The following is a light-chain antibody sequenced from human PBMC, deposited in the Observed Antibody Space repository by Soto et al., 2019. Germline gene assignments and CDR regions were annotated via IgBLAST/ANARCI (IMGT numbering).Light chain of an antibody. CDR3: QQHSNWPPIT. V-gene: IGKV3-11*01. J-gene: IGKJ5*01. CDR1: LSVSSS. Sequence: EIVLTQSPATLSLSPGDRATLSCRAILSVSSSLAWYQQRPGQAPRLLISDASDRATGIPGRFSGSGFGTDFTLTISTLEPEDFAVYYCQQHSNWPPITFGQGTRLEIK. CDR2: DAS.